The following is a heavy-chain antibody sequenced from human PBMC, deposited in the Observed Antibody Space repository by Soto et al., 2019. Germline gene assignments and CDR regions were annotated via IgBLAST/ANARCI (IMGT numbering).Heavy chain of an antibody. CDR1: GGSFSGYY. D-gene: IGHD6-19*01. V-gene: IGHV4-34*01. CDR3: ARGDKRFLGRRSSGWRKHYDY. CDR2: INHSGST. J-gene: IGHJ4*02. Sequence: SETLSLTCAVYGGSFSGYYWSWIRQPPGKGLEWIGEINHSGSTNYNPSLKSRVTISVDTSKNQFSLKLSSVTAADTAVYYCARGDKRFLGRRSSGWRKHYDYWGQGTLVTVSS.